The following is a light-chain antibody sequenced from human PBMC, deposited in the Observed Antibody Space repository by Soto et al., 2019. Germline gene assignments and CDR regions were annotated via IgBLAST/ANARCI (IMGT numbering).Light chain of an antibody. CDR2: LNSDGSH. CDR1: SGHSTYA. Sequence: QLVLTQSPSASASLGASVKLTCTLSSGHSTYAIAWHQQQPEKGPRYLMKLNSDGSHSKGDGIPDRFSGSSSGAERYLTISSLLSEDEADYYCQTWGTGPWVFGGGTKVTVL. J-gene: IGLJ3*02. V-gene: IGLV4-69*01. CDR3: QTWGTGPWV.